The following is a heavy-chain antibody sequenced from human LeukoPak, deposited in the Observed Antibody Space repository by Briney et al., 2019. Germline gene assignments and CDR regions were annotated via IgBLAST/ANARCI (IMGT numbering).Heavy chain of an antibody. V-gene: IGHV4-39*01. CDR2: IYYSGNT. Sequence: SETLSLTCTVSGVSISSSNSYWGWIRQPPGKGLEWIGSIYYSGNTYYNASLKSQVSISIDTSKNQFSLRLTSVTAADTAVYYCARQTGSGMFILPGGQGTLVTVSS. CDR3: ARQTGSGMFILP. CDR1: GVSISSSNSY. J-gene: IGHJ4*02. D-gene: IGHD3-3*01.